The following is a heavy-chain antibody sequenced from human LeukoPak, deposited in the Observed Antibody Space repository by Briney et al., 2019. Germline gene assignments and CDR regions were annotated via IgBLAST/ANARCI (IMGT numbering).Heavy chain of an antibody. CDR1: GFTFTSSA. CDR2: IVVGSGNT. J-gene: IGHJ4*02. Sequence: SVKVSCKASGFTFTSSAMQWVRQARGQRLEWIGWIVVGSGNTNYAQKFQERVTITRDMSTSTAYMELSSLRSEDTAVYYCAADYYDSSGYYPGGYWGQGTLVTVSS. D-gene: IGHD3-22*01. V-gene: IGHV1-58*02. CDR3: AADYYDSSGYYPGGY.